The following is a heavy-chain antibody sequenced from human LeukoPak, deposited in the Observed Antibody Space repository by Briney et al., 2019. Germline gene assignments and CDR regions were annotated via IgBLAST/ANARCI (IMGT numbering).Heavy chain of an antibody. D-gene: IGHD3-22*01. J-gene: IGHJ4*02. CDR3: AKDADPLYYYDSSGYTTPFDC. Sequence: GGSLRLSCAASGFTFDDYTMHWVRQAPGKGLEWVSLISRDGGSTYYADSVKGRFTISRDNSKNTLYLQMNSLRAEDTAVYYCAKDADPLYYYDSSGYTTPFDCWGQGTLVTVSS. CDR1: GFTFDDYT. V-gene: IGHV3-43*01. CDR2: ISRDGGST.